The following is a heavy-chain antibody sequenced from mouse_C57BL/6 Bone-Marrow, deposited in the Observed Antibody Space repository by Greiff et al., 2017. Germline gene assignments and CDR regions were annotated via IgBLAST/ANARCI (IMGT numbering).Heavy chain of an antibody. CDR3: ARKATVVGEGCAY. J-gene: IGHJ3*01. CDR2: IYPGSGST. V-gene: IGHV1-55*01. Sequence: VQLQQPGAELVKPGASVKMSCKASGYTFTSYWIPWVKQRPGQGLEWIGDIYPGSGSTNYNEKFKSKATLTVDTSSSTAYMQLRSLTSEDSAVDYCARKATVVGEGCAYWGQGTLVTVSA. CDR1: GYTFTSYW. D-gene: IGHD1-1*01.